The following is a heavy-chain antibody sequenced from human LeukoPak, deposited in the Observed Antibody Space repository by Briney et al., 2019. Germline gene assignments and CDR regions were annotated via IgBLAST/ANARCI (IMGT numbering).Heavy chain of an antibody. Sequence: ASVKVSCKASGYTFTAYYIQWVRQAPGQGLEWMGTIRPGDTRTTYAQKFQGRVTMTRDTSTSTVYMELSSLRSEDTAVYYCARDRYYGSGSPRDGMDVWGQGTTVTVSS. CDR2: IRPGDTRT. J-gene: IGHJ6*02. V-gene: IGHV1-46*01. CDR3: ARDRYYGSGSPRDGMDV. CDR1: GYTFTAYY. D-gene: IGHD3-10*01.